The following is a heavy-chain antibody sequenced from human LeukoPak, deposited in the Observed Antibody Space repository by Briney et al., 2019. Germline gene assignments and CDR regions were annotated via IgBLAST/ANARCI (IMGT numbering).Heavy chain of an antibody. CDR2: ISHSENT. CDR3: ARQGERFLEWLPMGQSDY. J-gene: IGHJ4*02. CDR1: GYSITSSYY. D-gene: IGHD3-3*01. Sequence: TSETLSLTCAVSGYSITSSYYWGWIRQPPGKGLEWLATISHSENTYYNPSLKGRVTVSLDTSKNQFSLRLSSVTAADTAVYYCARQGERFLEWLPMGQSDYWGQGTLVTVSS. V-gene: IGHV4-38-2*01.